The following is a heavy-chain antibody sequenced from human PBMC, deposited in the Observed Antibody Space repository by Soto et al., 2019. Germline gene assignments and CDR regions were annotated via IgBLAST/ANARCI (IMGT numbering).Heavy chain of an antibody. CDR2: IVPLLNIA. J-gene: IGHJ4*02. D-gene: IGHD3-10*01. Sequence: GQGLEWMGRIVPLLNIATYAQKFQGRVTITADKSTSTAYMELSSLRSEDTAVYYCARPMVRGAGHFDYWGQGTLVTVSS. V-gene: IGHV1-69*02. CDR3: ARPMVRGAGHFDY.